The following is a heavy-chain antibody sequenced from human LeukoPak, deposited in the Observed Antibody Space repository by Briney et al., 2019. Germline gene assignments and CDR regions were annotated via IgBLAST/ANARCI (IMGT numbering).Heavy chain of an antibody. V-gene: IGHV3-23*01. CDR2: ISGSGGST. D-gene: IGHD3-9*01. Sequence: PGGSLRLSCAASGFTFSSYAMSWVRQAPGKGLEWVSAISGSGGSTYYADSVKGRFTISRDNSKNTLYLQMNSLRAEDTAVYYCANCLVYYDILTGYCSFDYWGQGTLVTVSS. J-gene: IGHJ4*02. CDR1: GFTFSSYA. CDR3: ANCLVYYDILTGYCSFDY.